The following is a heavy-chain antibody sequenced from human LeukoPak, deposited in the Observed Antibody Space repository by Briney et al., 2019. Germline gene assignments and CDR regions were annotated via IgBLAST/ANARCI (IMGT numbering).Heavy chain of an antibody. D-gene: IGHD6-19*01. CDR2: IYYSGST. J-gene: IGHJ4*02. Sequence: SETLSLTCTVSGGSISSSSYYWGWIRQPPGKGLEWIGSIYYSGSTYYNPSLKSRVTMSVDTSKNQFSLKLSSVTAADTAVYYCARTGYSSGWYFDYWGQGTLVTVSP. V-gene: IGHV4-39*07. CDR3: ARTGYSSGWYFDY. CDR1: GGSISSSSYY.